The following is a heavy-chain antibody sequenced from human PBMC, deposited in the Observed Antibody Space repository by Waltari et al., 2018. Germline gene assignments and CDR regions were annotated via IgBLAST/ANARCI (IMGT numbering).Heavy chain of an antibody. J-gene: IGHJ5*02. V-gene: IGHV4-59*11. Sequence: QVQLQESGPGLVKPSETLSLICSVSGGSISPHFWGWLRQPPGKTLEWIGNIYSSGSTNYNPSRTSRVTVSLDRSKNQFSLKLRSVSAADTAVYYCARASDGSGSSWFDPWGQGNLVTVSS. D-gene: IGHD3-10*01. CDR2: IYSSGST. CDR1: GGSISPHF. CDR3: ARASDGSGSSWFDP.